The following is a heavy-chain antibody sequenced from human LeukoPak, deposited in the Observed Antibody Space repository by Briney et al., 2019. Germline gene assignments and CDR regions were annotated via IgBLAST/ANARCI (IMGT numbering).Heavy chain of an antibody. D-gene: IGHD2-2*01. CDR1: GYTFTSYD. CDR2: MNPNNGNP. Sequence: ASVKVSCKASGYTFTSYDINWVRQATGQGLEWMGWMNPNNGNPGYAQKFQGRVTMTRNTSISTAYMEVSSLRSEDTAVYYCASRVVAVGSWAPGDWGQGTLVTVSS. CDR3: ASRVVAVGSWAPGD. V-gene: IGHV1-8*01. J-gene: IGHJ4*02.